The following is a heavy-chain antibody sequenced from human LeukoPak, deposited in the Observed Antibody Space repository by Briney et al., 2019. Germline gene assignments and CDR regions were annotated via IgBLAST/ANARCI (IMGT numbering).Heavy chain of an antibody. CDR1: GFTFDDYA. CDR3: ARRGGGVAGTFDY. Sequence: GRSLRLSCAASGFTFDDYAMHWVRQAPGKGLEWVSGISWNSGSIGYADSVKGRFTISRDNAKNSLYLQMNSLRAEDTAVYYCARRGGGVAGTFDYWGQGTLVTVSS. J-gene: IGHJ4*02. D-gene: IGHD6-19*01. CDR2: ISWNSGSI. V-gene: IGHV3-9*01.